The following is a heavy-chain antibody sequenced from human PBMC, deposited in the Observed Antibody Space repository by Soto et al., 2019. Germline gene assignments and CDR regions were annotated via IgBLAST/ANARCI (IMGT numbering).Heavy chain of an antibody. CDR3: ARERRGRGVNY. CDR2: IYYSGST. Sequence: SETLSLTCTVSGGSISSGGYYWSWIRQHPGKGLEWIGYIYYSGSTYYNPSLKSRVTISVDTSKNQFSLKLSSVTAADTAVYYCARERRGRGVNYWGQGTLVTVSS. D-gene: IGHD3-10*01. CDR1: GGSISSGGYY. J-gene: IGHJ4*02. V-gene: IGHV4-31*03.